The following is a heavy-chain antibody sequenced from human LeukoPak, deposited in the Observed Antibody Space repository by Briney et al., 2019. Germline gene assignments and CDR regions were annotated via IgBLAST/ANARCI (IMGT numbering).Heavy chain of an antibody. CDR2: IIPIFGTA. D-gene: IGHD3-10*01. V-gene: IGHV1-69*13. Sequence: SVKVSCKASGGTFSSYAISWVRQAPGQGLEWMGGIIPIFGTANYAQKFQGRVAITADESTSTAYMELSSLRSEDTAVYYCAREGGSGSYVDYRGQGTLVTVSS. CDR1: GGTFSSYA. CDR3: AREGGSGSYVDY. J-gene: IGHJ4*02.